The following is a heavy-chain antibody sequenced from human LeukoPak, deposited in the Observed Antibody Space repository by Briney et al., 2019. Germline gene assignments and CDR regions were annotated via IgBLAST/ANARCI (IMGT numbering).Heavy chain of an antibody. J-gene: IGHJ4*02. V-gene: IGHV3-30*18. CDR3: AKSTTVTQRGYFDY. CDR1: GFTFSSYG. CDR2: ISYDGSNK. Sequence: GGSLRLSCAASGFTFSSYGMHWVRQAPAKGLEWVAIISYDGSNKYYADSVKGRFTISRDNSKNTLYLQMNSLRAEDTAVYYCAKSTTVTQRGYFDYWGQGTLVTDSS. D-gene: IGHD4-17*01.